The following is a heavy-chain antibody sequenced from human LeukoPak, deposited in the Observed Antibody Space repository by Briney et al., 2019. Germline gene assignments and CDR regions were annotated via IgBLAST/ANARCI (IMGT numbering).Heavy chain of an antibody. CDR2: INHSGST. CDR3: TRATWDTGNPFDY. D-gene: IGHD5-18*01. V-gene: IGHV4-34*01. Sequence: SETLSLTCAVYGGSFSGYYWSWIRQPPGKGLEWIGEINHSGSTNYNPSLKSRVTISVDTSKNQFSLKLSSVTAEDTAVYYCTRATWDTGNPFDYWGQGTLVTVSS. CDR1: GGSFSGYY. J-gene: IGHJ4*02.